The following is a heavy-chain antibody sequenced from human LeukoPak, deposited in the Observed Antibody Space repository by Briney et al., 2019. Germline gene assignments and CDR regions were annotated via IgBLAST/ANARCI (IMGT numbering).Heavy chain of an antibody. CDR3: ARVYTRPVAGSWWDYYYYYMDV. CDR1: GYIFNSYA. CDR2: ITVHNGQT. J-gene: IGHJ6*03. D-gene: IGHD6-19*01. Sequence: ASVKVSCKAAGYIFNSYAISWERQAPGQGLEWMGRITVHNGQTNYAQRFQGRVSMTTDTSTSTAYMEVRSLRSADTAVYYCARVYTRPVAGSWWDYYYYYMDVWGKGTSVTLSS. V-gene: IGHV1-18*01.